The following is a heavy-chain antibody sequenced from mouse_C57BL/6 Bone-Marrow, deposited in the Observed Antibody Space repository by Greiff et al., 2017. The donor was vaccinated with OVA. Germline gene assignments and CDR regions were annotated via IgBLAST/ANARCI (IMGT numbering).Heavy chain of an antibody. V-gene: IGHV1-39*01. D-gene: IGHD1-1*01. CDR2: INPNYGTT. CDR1: GYSFTDYN. J-gene: IGHJ4*01. CDR3: ARAFTTVVGPGAMDY. Sequence: VQLKESGPELVKPGASVKISCKASGYSFTDYNMNWVKQSNGKSLEWIGVINPNYGTTSYNQKFKGKATLTVDQSSSTAYMQLNSLTSEDSAVYYCARAFTTVVGPGAMDYWGQGTSVTVSS.